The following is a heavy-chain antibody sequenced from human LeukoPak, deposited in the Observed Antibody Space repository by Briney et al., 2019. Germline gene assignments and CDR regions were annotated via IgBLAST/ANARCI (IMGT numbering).Heavy chain of an antibody. Sequence: ASLKVSCKASGYTFTNFAIHWVRQAPGQRLEWMGWISAGSGNTKYSQKLQGRVTITRDTSASTAYMELSSLRSEDTAVYYCARDYGYSLLFYWGQGILVTVSS. CDR1: GYTFTNFA. CDR2: ISAGSGNT. V-gene: IGHV1-3*01. CDR3: ARDYGYSLLFY. J-gene: IGHJ4*02. D-gene: IGHD5-18*01.